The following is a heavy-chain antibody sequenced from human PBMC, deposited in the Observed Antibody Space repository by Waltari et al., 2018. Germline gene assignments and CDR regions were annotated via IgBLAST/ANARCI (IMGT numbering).Heavy chain of an antibody. CDR1: GLTFSSFE. D-gene: IGHD2-2*01. V-gene: IGHV3-48*03. J-gene: IGHJ6*02. CDR3: ARVQDCDTSRCSDYNAMDV. Sequence: VQLVESGGALVQPGGSLRLSCATSGLTFSSFEMNWVRQRPGKGVEWVAYIRMSGRTIYYADAVKGRFTISRDNAKKSLYLQMDSLRAEDTAVYYCARVQDCDTSRCSDYNAMDVWGQGTTVTVSS. CDR2: IRMSGRTI.